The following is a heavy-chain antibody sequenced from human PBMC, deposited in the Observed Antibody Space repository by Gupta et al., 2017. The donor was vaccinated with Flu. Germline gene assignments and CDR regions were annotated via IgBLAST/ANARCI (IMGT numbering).Heavy chain of an antibody. CDR2: ISSGSTYA. CDR1: S. J-gene: IGHJ4*02. CDR3: VKDDYDFWSGFHDH. Sequence: SMHWVRQAPGKGLEWVSSISSGSTYAEYADSVRGRFTISRDNAKNSLFLQMNSLRAEDTAYYYCVKDDYDFWSGFHDHWGQGTLVSVSS. V-gene: IGHV3-21*01. D-gene: IGHD3-3*01.